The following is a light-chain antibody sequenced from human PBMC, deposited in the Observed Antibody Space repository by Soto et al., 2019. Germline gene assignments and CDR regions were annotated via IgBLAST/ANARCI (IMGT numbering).Light chain of an antibody. V-gene: IGLV2-14*01. CDR1: SSDVGGYNY. CDR3: SSYTRSSTYV. J-gene: IGLJ1*01. CDR2: DVS. Sequence: QSALTQPASVSGSPGQSITISCTGTSSDVGGYNYVSWYQQHPGKAPKLMIYDVSNRPSGVSNRFSGSKSGNTASLTISGLQAEDEADHYCSSYTRSSTYVFGTGTKLTVL.